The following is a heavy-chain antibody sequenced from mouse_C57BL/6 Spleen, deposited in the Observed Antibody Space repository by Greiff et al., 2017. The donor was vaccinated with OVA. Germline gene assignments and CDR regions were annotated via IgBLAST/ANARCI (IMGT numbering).Heavy chain of an antibody. D-gene: IGHD3-2*02. CDR2: INPSSGYT. CDR3: ARQLRLRLFHFDY. CDR1: GYTFTSYW. J-gene: IGHJ2*01. Sequence: QVQLQQSGAELAKPGASVKLSCKASGYTFTSYWMHWVKQRPGQGLEWIGYINPSSGYTKYNQKFKDKATLPADKSSSTAYMQLSSLTYEDSAVYYCARQLRLRLFHFDYWGQGTTLTVSS. V-gene: IGHV1-7*01.